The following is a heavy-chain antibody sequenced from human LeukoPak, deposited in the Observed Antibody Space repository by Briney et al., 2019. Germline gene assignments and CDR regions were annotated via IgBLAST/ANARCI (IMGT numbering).Heavy chain of an antibody. CDR2: IYSGGNT. D-gene: IGHD5-24*01. V-gene: IGHV4-4*07. CDR1: GDSISGYY. J-gene: IGHJ4*02. Sequence: PSETLSLTCSVSGDSISGYYWSCMRQPAGKGLEHIGRIYSGGNTYYNPPLESRVTMSVDTSKNQIFLRLTSVTAADTAVYYCARDRGRDVHINFDYWGQGILVVVSS. CDR3: ARDRGRDVHINFDY.